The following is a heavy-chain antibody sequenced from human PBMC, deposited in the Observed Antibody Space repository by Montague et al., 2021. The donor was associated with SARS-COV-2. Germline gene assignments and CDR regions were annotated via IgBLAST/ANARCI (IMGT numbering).Heavy chain of an antibody. CDR1: GFTVSSNY. V-gene: IGHV3-53*04. CDR2: IYSGGST. CDR3: ARVGTSGIAAAGVDAFDI. J-gene: IGHJ3*02. Sequence: SLRLSCAASGFTVSSNYMSWVRQAPGKGLEWVSVIYSGGSTYYADSVRGRFTISRHNSKNTLYLQMNSLRAEDTAVYYCARVGTSGIAAAGVDAFDIWGQGTMVTVSP. D-gene: IGHD6-13*01.